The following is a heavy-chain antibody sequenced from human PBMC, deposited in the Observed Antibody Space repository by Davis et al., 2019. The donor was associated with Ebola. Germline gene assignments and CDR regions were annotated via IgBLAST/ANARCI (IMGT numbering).Heavy chain of an antibody. Sequence: GESLKISCAASGFTFSTYSMSWVRQAPGKALEWVSSISSDSDYIYYADSAKGRFTISRDNAKNSLFLQMNSLRAEDTAVYYCAKFSRAGESDWGQGTLVTVSS. D-gene: IGHD6-13*01. J-gene: IGHJ4*02. V-gene: IGHV3-21*01. CDR1: GFTFSTYS. CDR3: AKFSRAGESD. CDR2: ISSDSDYI.